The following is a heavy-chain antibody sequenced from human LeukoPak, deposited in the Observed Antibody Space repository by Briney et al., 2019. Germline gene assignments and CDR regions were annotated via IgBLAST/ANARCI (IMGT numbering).Heavy chain of an antibody. CDR3: TTDMGSKVH. CDR2: ISSSSSTI. CDR1: GFTFSSYS. J-gene: IGHJ4*02. V-gene: IGHV3-48*01. D-gene: IGHD1-26*01. Sequence: GGSLRLSCAASGFTFSSYSMNWVRQAPGKGLEWVSYISSSSSTIYYADSVKGRFTISRDNSKNTLYLQMNSLRAEDTAVYHCTTDMGSKVHWGQGTLVTVSS.